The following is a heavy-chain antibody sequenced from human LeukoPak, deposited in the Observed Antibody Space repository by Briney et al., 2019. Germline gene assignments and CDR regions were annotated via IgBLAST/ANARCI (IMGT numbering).Heavy chain of an antibody. D-gene: IGHD6-13*01. V-gene: IGHV3-66*01. Sequence: GGSLRLSCAASGFTVSGNYMSWVRQAPGKGLEWVSVVYSGGRTYYADSVKGRFTISRDNSENTLYLQMNSLRAEDTAVYYCARAGDTSSWSNFEYWGQGTLVTVSS. J-gene: IGHJ4*02. CDR3: ARAGDTSSWSNFEY. CDR2: VYSGGRT. CDR1: GFTVSGNY.